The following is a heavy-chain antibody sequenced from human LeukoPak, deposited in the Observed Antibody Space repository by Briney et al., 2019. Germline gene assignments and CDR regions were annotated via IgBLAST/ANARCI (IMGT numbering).Heavy chain of an antibody. V-gene: IGHV4-59*12. CDR3: ARGGGYSSDLVIDY. Sequence: PSETLSLTCTVSGGSISSYYWSWIRQPPGKGLEWIGYIYYSGSTNYNPSLKSRVTISVDTSKNQFSLKLSSVTAADTAVYYCARGGGYSSDLVIDYWSQGTLVTVSS. CDR2: IYYSGST. CDR1: GGSISSYY. J-gene: IGHJ4*02. D-gene: IGHD6-19*01.